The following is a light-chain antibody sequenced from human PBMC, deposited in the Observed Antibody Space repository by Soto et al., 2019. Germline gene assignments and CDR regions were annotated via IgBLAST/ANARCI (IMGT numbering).Light chain of an antibody. CDR2: DVS. J-gene: IGLJ1*01. V-gene: IGLV2-14*03. Sequence: QSVLTQPASVSGSPGQSITISCTGTSSDVGGYNYVSWYQHHPGKAPKLMIYDVSDRPSGVSNRFSASKSGNTASLTISGLQAEDEADYYCSSYTSSSTRVFGTGTKLIVL. CDR1: SSDVGGYNY. CDR3: SSYTSSSTRV.